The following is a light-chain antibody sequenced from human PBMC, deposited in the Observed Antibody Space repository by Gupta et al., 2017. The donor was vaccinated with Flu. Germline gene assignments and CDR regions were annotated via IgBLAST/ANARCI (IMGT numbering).Light chain of an antibody. CDR3: QVWDSSSDHPYV. Sequence: SYVLTQPPSVSVAPGQTATITCERNNIGTQNVHWYQQKPGQAPVLVVYDDSDRPSGIPDRISGPNSGNTANLTITRVEAGDEADYYCQVWDSSSDHPYVFGTGTKFTVL. CDR1: NIGTQN. CDR2: DDS. J-gene: IGLJ1*01. V-gene: IGLV3-21*02.